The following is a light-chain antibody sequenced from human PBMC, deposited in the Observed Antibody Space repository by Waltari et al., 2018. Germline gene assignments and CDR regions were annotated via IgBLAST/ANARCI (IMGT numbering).Light chain of an antibody. Sequence: ETVMTQYPATLSVSPWGRATLSCRASQSLGTNLAWYQQKPGQAPRLLIYGASSRATGVPARFSGSGSGTDFTLTISSLQSEDFVVYYCQQYNNWPLYTFGQGTKLEI. CDR2: GAS. CDR3: QQYNNWPLYT. V-gene: IGKV3-15*01. CDR1: QSLGTN. J-gene: IGKJ2*01.